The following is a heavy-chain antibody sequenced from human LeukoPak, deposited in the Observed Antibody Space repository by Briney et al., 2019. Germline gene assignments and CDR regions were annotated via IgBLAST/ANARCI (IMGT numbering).Heavy chain of an antibody. D-gene: IGHD6-19*01. V-gene: IGHV4-59*11. CDR1: GGPITDHY. J-gene: IGHJ5*02. Sequence: SETLSLTCTVSGGPITDHYWSWVRQPPGKGLEWIGYRHHSGGANSNPSLKSRVTISVDTSKNQFSLKLSSVTAADTAVYYCARGGWLVRSWFDPWGQGTLVTVSS. CDR3: ARGGWLVRSWFDP. CDR2: RHHSGGA.